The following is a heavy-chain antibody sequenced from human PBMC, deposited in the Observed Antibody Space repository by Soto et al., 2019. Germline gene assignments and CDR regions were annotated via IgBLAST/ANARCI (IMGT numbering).Heavy chain of an antibody. D-gene: IGHD4-17*01. V-gene: IGHV3-33*01. CDR2: IWYDGSNK. J-gene: IGHJ4*02. Sequence: QVQLVESGGGVVQPGRSLRLSCAASGFTFSSYGMNWVRQAPGKGLEWVAVIWYDGSNKYYADSVKGRFTISRDNSKNTLYLQMNSLRAEDTAVYYGSRLGMRDANYGGYQKQDYWGQGTLVTVSS. CDR3: SRLGMRDANYGGYQKQDY. CDR1: GFTFSSYG.